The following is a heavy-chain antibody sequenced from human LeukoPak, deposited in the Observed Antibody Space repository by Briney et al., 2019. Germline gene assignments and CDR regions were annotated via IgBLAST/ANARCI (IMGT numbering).Heavy chain of an antibody. J-gene: IGHJ4*02. CDR1: GFTFSTSD. Sequence: SGGSLRLSCAASGFTFSTSDMHWVRQTPGKGLEWVSAIGTVGDTYYPGSVKGRFTISRDNAKNSLYLQMNSLRAEDTAVYYCARYYYDSSVYYSFDYWGQGTLVTVSS. D-gene: IGHD3-22*01. CDR3: ARYYYDSSVYYSFDY. V-gene: IGHV3-13*01. CDR2: IGTVGDT.